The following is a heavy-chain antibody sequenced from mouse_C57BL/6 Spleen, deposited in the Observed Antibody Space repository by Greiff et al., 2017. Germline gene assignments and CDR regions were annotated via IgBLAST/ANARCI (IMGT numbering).Heavy chain of an antibody. CDR3: VRAYYYGSRYWYFDV. D-gene: IGHD1-1*01. CDR2: IRSKSSNYAT. V-gene: IGHV10-3*01. CDR1: GFTFNTYA. J-gene: IGHJ1*03. Sequence: DVQLVESGGGLVQPKGSLKLSCAASGFTFNTYAMHWVRQAPGKGLEWVARIRSKSSNYATYYADSVKDRFTISRDDSQSMLYLQMNNLKTEDTAMYYCVRAYYYGSRYWYFDVWGTGTTVTVSS.